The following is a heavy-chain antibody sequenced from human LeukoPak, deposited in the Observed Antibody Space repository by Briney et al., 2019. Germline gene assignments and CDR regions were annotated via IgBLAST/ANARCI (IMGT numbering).Heavy chain of an antibody. CDR1: GASIRSSF. D-gene: IGHD1-26*01. Sequence: SETLSLTCTVSGASIRSSFWNWIRQPPGRGLEWIGYLSMRGTTNYNPSLKNRVTISADTSENQFSLKVSSVTAADTAVYYCTRNRGYYVNDYWGQGILVTVSS. V-gene: IGHV4-59*01. J-gene: IGHJ4*02. CDR3: TRNRGYYVNDY. CDR2: LSMRGTT.